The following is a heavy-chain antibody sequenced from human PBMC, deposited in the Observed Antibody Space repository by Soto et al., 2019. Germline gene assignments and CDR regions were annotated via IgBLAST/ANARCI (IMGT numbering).Heavy chain of an antibody. D-gene: IGHD2-2*03. CDR1: GGTFSSYT. V-gene: IGHV1-69*02. J-gene: IGHJ5*02. Sequence: QVQLVQSGAEVKKPGSSVKVSCKASGGTFSSYTISWVRQAPGQGLEWMGXIIPILGIANYAQKFQGRVTITADKSTSTAYMELSSLRSEDTAVYYCASGYCSSTSCYWYNWFDPWGQGTLVTVSS. CDR2: IIPILGIA. CDR3: ASGYCSSTSCYWYNWFDP.